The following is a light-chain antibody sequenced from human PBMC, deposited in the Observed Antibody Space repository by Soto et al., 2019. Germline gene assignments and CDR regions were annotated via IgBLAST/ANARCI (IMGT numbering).Light chain of an antibody. CDR1: SGYSNYK. V-gene: IGLV9-49*01. Sequence: QPVLTQPPSASASLGASVTLTCTLSSGYSNYKVDWYQQRPGKGPRFVMRVGTGGIVGSKGDGIPDRFSVLGSGLNRYLTIKNIQEEDESDYHCGTDHGSGSGNNFGDVFGTGTKVTVL. J-gene: IGLJ1*01. CDR3: GTDHGSGSGNNFGDV. CDR2: VGTGGIVG.